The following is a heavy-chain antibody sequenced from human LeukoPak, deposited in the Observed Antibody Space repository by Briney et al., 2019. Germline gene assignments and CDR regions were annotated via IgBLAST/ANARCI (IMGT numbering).Heavy chain of an antibody. CDR1: GITFTGYW. CDR2: IKQDGSER. D-gene: IGHD3-16*01. J-gene: IGHJ4*02. V-gene: IGHV3-7*01. CDR3: ASDGGPFDH. Sequence: GGSLRLSCAASGITFTGYWMSWVRQAPGKGLEWVANIKQDGSERYYMDSVKGRFTISRDDAKSSLYLQMNSLRVEDTAVYYCASDGGPFDHWGQGTLVTVSS.